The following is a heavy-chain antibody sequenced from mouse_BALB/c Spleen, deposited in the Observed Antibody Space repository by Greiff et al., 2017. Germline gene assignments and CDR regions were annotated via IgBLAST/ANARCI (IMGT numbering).Heavy chain of an antibody. CDR1: GYSITSGYY. J-gene: IGHJ3*01. V-gene: IGHV3-6*02. Sequence: VQLKESGPGLVKPSQSLSLTCSVTGYSITSGYYWNWIRQFPGNKLEWMGYISYDGSNNYNPSLKNRISITRDTSKNQFFLKLNSVTTEDTATYYCARGRNPFAYWGQGTLVTVSA. CDR2: ISYDGSN. CDR3: ARGRNPFAY.